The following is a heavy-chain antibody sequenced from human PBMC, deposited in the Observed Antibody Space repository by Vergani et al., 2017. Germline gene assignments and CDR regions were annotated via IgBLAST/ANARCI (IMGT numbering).Heavy chain of an antibody. CDR3: ARDLLRRHGGNSGVFDY. V-gene: IGHV1-69*01. D-gene: IGHD4-23*01. J-gene: IGHJ4*02. CDR1: GGTFSSYA. Sequence: QVQLVQSGAEVKKPGSSVKVSCKASGGTFSSYAISWVRQAPGQGLEWMGGIIPIFGTANYAQKFQGRVTITADESTSTAYMELSSLRAEDTAVYYCARDLLRRHGGNSGVFDYWGQGTLVTVSS. CDR2: IIPIFGTA.